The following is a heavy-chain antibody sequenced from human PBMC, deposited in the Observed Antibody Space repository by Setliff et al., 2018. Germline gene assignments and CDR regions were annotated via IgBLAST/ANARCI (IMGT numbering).Heavy chain of an antibody. CDR2: IYYSGST. J-gene: IGHJ4*02. V-gene: IGHV4-59*01. Sequence: TLSLTCTVSGGSISSYYWSWIRQPPGKGLEWIGYIYYSGSTNYNPSLKSRVTISVDTSKNQFPLRLTSVTAADTAVYYCAREYYYARSRNFDYWGQGTLVTVSS. CDR1: GGSISSYY. CDR3: AREYYYARSRNFDY. D-gene: IGHD3-22*01.